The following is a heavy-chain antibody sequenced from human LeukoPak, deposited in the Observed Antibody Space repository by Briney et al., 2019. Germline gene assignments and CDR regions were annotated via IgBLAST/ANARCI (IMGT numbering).Heavy chain of an antibody. V-gene: IGHV3-21*01. CDR3: ARAGGGYCCGGSCYLTYFDY. Sequence: SGGSLRLSCAASGFSFSSYSMNWVRQAPGKGLEWVSSISGSGSYIYYADSVKGRFTISRDNAKNSLYLQMNSLRAEDTAVYYCARAGGGYCCGGSCYLTYFDYWGQGTLVTVSS. CDR1: GFSFSSYS. D-gene: IGHD2-15*01. CDR2: ISGSGSYI. J-gene: IGHJ4*02.